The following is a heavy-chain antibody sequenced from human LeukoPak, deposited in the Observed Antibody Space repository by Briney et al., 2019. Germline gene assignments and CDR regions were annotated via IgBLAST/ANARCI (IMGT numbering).Heavy chain of an antibody. CDR1: RFTFSSYA. CDR2: ISNSGGSR. Sequence: PGGSLRLSCAASRFTFSSYAISWVRQAPGKGLEWVSGISNSGGSRNYADSVKGRFTISRDNSKNTVNLQMNSLRAEDTAVYYCAKAYEAYCGGDCYSFFDYWGQGTLVTVSS. D-gene: IGHD2-21*02. J-gene: IGHJ4*02. CDR3: AKAYEAYCGGDCYSFFDY. V-gene: IGHV3-23*01.